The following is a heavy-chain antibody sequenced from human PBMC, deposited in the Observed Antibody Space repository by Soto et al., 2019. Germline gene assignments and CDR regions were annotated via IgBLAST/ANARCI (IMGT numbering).Heavy chain of an antibody. CDR1: GFSFSNYA. Sequence: EVQLLESGGGLVQPGGSLRLSCAASGFSFSNYAMSWVRQAPGKGLDWDSGISGSGGSTYYAATVRGRFTITRDNSKNTRYLQMNSLRAEDTAVYYCEKAAPPSVNRGQLDYWGQGTLVTVSS. J-gene: IGHJ4*02. CDR3: EKAAPPSVNRGQLDY. CDR2: ISGSGGST. V-gene: IGHV3-23*01. D-gene: IGHD2-2*01.